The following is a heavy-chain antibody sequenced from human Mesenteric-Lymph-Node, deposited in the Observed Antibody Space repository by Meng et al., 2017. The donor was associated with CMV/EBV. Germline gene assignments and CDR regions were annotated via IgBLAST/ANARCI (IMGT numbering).Heavy chain of an antibody. V-gene: IGHV3-21*01. J-gene: IGHJ6*02. D-gene: IGHD3-3*01. CDR1: GFTFSSYS. CDR3: ARDFLAGGMDV. Sequence: GESLKISCAASGFTFSSYSMNWVRQAPGKGLEWVSSISSSSSYIYYADSVKGRFTISRDNAKNSLYLQMNSLRAEDTAVYYCARDFLAGGMDVWGQGTTVTVSS. CDR2: ISSSSSYI.